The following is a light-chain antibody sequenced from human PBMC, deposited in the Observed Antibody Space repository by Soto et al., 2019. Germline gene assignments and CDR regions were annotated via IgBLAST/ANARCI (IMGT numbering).Light chain of an antibody. Sequence: DIQMTQSPSSLSASVGDSVTITCRASETINDYLNWYQQKPGKAPELLIYAASSLQSGVPPRFSGSGSGTEFTLTINSLQPDDFATYYCQHYDSFSGTFGQGTKVDI. V-gene: IGKV1-39*01. J-gene: IGKJ1*01. CDR1: ETINDY. CDR2: AAS. CDR3: QHYDSFSGT.